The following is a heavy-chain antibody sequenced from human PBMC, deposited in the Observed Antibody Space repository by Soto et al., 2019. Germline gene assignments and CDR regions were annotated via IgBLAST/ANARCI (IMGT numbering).Heavy chain of an antibody. D-gene: IGHD1-7*01. J-gene: IGHJ6*02. CDR3: AKDKFENSIYYYGMDV. CDR1: GFSLSSYG. V-gene: IGHV3-30*18. Sequence: QVQLVESGGGVVQPGRSLRLSCEASGFSLSSYGMHWVRQAPGKGLEWVAVISYDGSKKSSADSVKGRFTISRDTSKNTLHLQMNSLRHEDTAVYYCAKDKFENSIYYYGMDVWGQGTTVTVSS. CDR2: ISYDGSKK.